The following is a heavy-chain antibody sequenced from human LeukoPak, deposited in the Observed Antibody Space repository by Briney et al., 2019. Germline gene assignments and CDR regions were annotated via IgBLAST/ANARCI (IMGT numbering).Heavy chain of an antibody. J-gene: IGHJ6*03. CDR2: MNPNSGNT. V-gene: IGHV1-8*03. CDR1: GYTFTSYD. CDR3: ARAVNYYYYMDV. D-gene: IGHD4-17*01. Sequence: ASAKVSCKASGYTFTSYDINWVRQATGQGLEWMGWMNPNSGNTGYAQKFQGRVTITRNTSISTAYMELSSLRSEGTAVYYCARAVNYYYYMDVWGKGTTVTVSS.